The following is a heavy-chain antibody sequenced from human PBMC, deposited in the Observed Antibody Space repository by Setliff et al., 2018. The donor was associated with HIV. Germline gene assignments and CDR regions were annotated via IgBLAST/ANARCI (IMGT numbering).Heavy chain of an antibody. CDR2: ISHDGAIT. D-gene: IGHD3-10*01. J-gene: IGHJ4*02. V-gene: IGHV3-74*01. CDR3: VRVWFGEITFDS. CDR1: GFTFDHHW. Sequence: GGSLRLSCTASGFTFDHHWMHWVRQVPGKGLVWVSRISHDGAITTYAGSVKGRFTISRDNAKNTVYLQMNSLRAEDTAVNYCVRVWFGEITFDSWGPGMLVTVS.